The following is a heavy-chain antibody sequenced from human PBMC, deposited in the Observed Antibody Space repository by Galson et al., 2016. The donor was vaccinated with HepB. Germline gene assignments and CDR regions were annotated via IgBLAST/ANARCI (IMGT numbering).Heavy chain of an antibody. V-gene: IGHV3-23*01. CDR2: ISGSGGNT. CDR1: GFTFSNYD. J-gene: IGHJ5*02. D-gene: IGHD3-10*01. CDR3: AKDGWAILRGGETWFDP. Sequence: SLRLSCAASGFTFSNYDMHWVRQAPGKGLEWVSGISGSGGNTYYADSVKGRFTISRDNSKNTLYLQMNSLRAEDTAVYYCAKDGWAILRGGETWFDPWGQGTLVTVSS.